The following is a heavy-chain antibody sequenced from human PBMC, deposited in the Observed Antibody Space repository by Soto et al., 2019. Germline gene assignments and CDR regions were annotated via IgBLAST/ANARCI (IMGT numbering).Heavy chain of an antibody. J-gene: IGHJ6*02. CDR1: GGTFSSYA. Sequence: QVQLVQSGAEVKKPGSSVKVSCKASGGTFSSYAISWVRQAPGQGLEWMGGIIPIFGTANYAQKFQGLVTITADESTSTAYVELSSLRSEETAVYYCARGRYYGSGSRTDYYYYYGMDVWGQGTTVTVSS. CDR3: ARGRYYGSGSRTDYYYYYGMDV. CDR2: IIPIFGTA. V-gene: IGHV1-69*12. D-gene: IGHD3-10*01.